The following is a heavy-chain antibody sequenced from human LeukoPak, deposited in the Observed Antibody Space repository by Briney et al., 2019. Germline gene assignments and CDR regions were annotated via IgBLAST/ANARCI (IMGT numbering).Heavy chain of an antibody. Sequence: SETLSLTCTVSGGSISSYYWSWIRQPPGKGLEWIGYIYYSGSTNYNPSLKSRVTISVDTSKNQFSLKLSSVTAADTAVYYCARSRVVSYYYYYMDVWGKGTTVTVSS. CDR3: ARSRVVSYYYYYMDV. CDR2: IYYSGST. V-gene: IGHV4-59*01. CDR1: GGSISSYY. J-gene: IGHJ6*03. D-gene: IGHD2-2*01.